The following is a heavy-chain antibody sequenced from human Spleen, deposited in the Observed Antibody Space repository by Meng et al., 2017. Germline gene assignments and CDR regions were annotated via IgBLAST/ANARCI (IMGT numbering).Heavy chain of an antibody. CDR2: ITSNGGST. Sequence: GESLKISCAASGFTFSTYAMHWVRQAPGKGLEYVSVITSNGGSTYYANSVKGRFTISRDNSKNTLYLQMGSLRTEDMAVYYCARNRGGGVFDMWGQGTMVTVSS. J-gene: IGHJ3*02. D-gene: IGHD2-8*01. CDR1: GFTFSTYA. CDR3: ARNRGGGVFDM. V-gene: IGHV3-64*01.